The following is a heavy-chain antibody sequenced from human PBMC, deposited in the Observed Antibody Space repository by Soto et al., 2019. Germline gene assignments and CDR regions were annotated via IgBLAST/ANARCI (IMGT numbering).Heavy chain of an antibody. CDR1: GFTFSNYA. J-gene: IGHJ5*02. D-gene: IGHD6-13*01. Sequence: EVQLLESGGGLVQPGGSLRLSCAASGFTFSNYAMSWVRKAPGKGLEWVSVISDSGGSTYYSDSVKGLFTISRDKSKYTLYRHRNSLRAEDTAVYYCAKEGADLDYHNSWYGSDTWGQGTLVTVSS. CDR3: AKEGADLDYHNSWYGSDT. CDR2: ISDSGGST. V-gene: IGHV3-23*01.